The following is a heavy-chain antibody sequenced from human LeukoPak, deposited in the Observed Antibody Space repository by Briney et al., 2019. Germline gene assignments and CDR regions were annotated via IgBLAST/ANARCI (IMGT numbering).Heavy chain of an antibody. D-gene: IGHD3-22*01. V-gene: IGHV3-48*03. J-gene: IGHJ4*02. CDR2: ISSSGSTI. CDR3: ATVHTYYYDSSGYSPPDY. Sequence: GGSLRLSCAASGFTFSSYEMNWVRQAPGKGLEWVSYISSSGSTIYYADSVKGRFTISRDNSKNTLYLQMNSLRAEDTAVYYCATVHTYYYDSSGYSPPDYWGQGTLVTVSS. CDR1: GFTFSSYE.